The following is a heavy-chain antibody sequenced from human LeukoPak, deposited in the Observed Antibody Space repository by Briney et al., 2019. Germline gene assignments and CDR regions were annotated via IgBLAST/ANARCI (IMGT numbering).Heavy chain of an antibody. D-gene: IGHD3-10*01. CDR3: ASTSGYYYYGMDV. J-gene: IGHJ6*02. CDR1: GFTFSDYY. Sequence: GGSPRLSCAASGFTFSDYYMSWIRQAPGKGLEWVSYISSSGSTIYYADSVKGRFTISRDNAKNSLYLQMNSLRAEDTAVYYCASTSGYYYYGMDVWGQGTTVTVSS. V-gene: IGHV3-11*01. CDR2: ISSSGSTI.